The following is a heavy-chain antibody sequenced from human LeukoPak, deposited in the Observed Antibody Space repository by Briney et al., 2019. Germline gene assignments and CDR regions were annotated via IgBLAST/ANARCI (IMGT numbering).Heavy chain of an antibody. V-gene: IGHV1-18*01. CDR2: ISAYNGNT. Sequence: ASVKVSCKASGYTFTSYGISWVRQAPGQGLEWMGWISAYNGNTNYAQKFQGRVTITADKSTSTAYMELSSLRSEDTAVYYCARDIRGDYYDSSGYSPYWGQGTLVTVSS. J-gene: IGHJ4*02. CDR3: ARDIRGDYYDSSGYSPY. CDR1: GYTFTSYG. D-gene: IGHD3-22*01.